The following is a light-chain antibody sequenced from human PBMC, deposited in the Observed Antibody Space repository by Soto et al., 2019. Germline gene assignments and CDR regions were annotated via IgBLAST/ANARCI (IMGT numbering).Light chain of an antibody. CDR1: QSVSSSY. Sequence: EIVLTQSPGTLSLSPGERATLSCRASQSVSSSYLAWYQQKPGQAPRLLIYGASSRDTGIPDRFSGSGSGTDFTLTTNRLAPAVFALYYWQQYGSSPPSTSGRGTRLEIK. V-gene: IGKV3-20*01. J-gene: IGKJ5*01. CDR3: QQYGSSPPST. CDR2: GAS.